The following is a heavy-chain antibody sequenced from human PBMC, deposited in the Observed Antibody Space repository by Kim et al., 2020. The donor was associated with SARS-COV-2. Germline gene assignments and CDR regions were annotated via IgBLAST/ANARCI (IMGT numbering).Heavy chain of an antibody. CDR1: GYTFTSYA. J-gene: IGHJ6*02. V-gene: IGHV1-3*01. Sequence: ASVKVSCKASGYTFTSYAMHWVRQAPGQRLEWMGWINAGNGNTKYSQKFQGRVTITRDTSASTAYMELSSLRSEDTAVYYCARSDIQLWFIVYYYGMDVWGQGTTVTVAS. CDR3: ARSDIQLWFIVYYYGMDV. D-gene: IGHD5-18*01. CDR2: INAGNGNT.